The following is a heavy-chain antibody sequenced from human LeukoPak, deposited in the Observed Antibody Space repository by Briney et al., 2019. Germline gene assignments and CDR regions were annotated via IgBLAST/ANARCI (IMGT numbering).Heavy chain of an antibody. CDR3: ARGRKFNWNDFSDS. Sequence: SETLSLTCTVSGDSISNGDYYWSWIRQPPGNSLEWIGYVHSSGNTYYSPSLKSQVSISVDTSKNQFSLRLTSVTATDAAVYYCARGRKFNWNDFSDSWGQGTLVTVSS. CDR1: GDSISNGDYY. D-gene: IGHD1-20*01. CDR2: VHSSGNT. J-gene: IGHJ5*01. V-gene: IGHV4-30-4*01.